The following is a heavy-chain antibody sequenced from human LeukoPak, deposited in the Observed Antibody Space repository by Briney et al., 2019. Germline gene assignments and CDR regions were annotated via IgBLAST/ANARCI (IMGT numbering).Heavy chain of an antibody. V-gene: IGHV3-49*03. Sequence: PGRSLRLSRTASGFTFGDYAMSWFRQAPGKGLEWVGFIRSKAYGGTTEYAASVRGRFTISRDDSKSIAYLQMNSLKTEDTAVYYCTREFQGNGFDYWGQGTLVTVSS. CDR1: GFTFGDYA. CDR3: TREFQGNGFDY. CDR2: IRSKAYGGTT. D-gene: IGHD2-8*01. J-gene: IGHJ4*02.